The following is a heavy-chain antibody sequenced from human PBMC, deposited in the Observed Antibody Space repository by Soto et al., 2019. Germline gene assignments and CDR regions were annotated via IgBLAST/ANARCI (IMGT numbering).Heavy chain of an antibody. Sequence: QVNLVQSGAEVKKPGASVKVSCKATGYTFTSYSITWVRQPHGQGLEWMGWISAHTGNTDYAQKLQGRVIVTGDTSTSTAYMELWSLSSDDTSVYDCARLRYGDYCGQGGLVTFSS. D-gene: IGHD1-1*01. J-gene: IGHJ4*02. V-gene: IGHV1-18*01. CDR2: ISAHTGNT. CDR1: GYTFTSYS. CDR3: ARLRYGDY.